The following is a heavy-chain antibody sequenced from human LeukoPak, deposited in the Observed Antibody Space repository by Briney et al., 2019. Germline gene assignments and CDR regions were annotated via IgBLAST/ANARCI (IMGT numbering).Heavy chain of an antibody. CDR1: GFTFSSYA. V-gene: IGHV3-30-3*01. J-gene: IGHJ4*02. D-gene: IGHD3-22*01. CDR3: ARDAKKRWSFYYDSSGYQYYFDY. CDR2: ISYDGSSK. Sequence: GGSLRLSCAASGFTFSSYAMHWVRQAPGKGLEWVAVISYDGSSKYYADSVKGRFTISRDNSKNTLYLQMNSLRAEDTAVYYCARDAKKRWSFYYDSSGYQYYFDYWGQGTLVTVSS.